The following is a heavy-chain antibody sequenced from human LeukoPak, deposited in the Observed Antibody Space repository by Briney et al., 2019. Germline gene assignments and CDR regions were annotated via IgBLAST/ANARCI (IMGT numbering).Heavy chain of an antibody. CDR2: ITGSGGST. CDR3: AKDRPGAILWFDI. V-gene: IGHV3-23*01. Sequence: GGSLRLSCEASGFPFSSYGMSWVRQAPGKGLEWVSGITGSGGSTYYADSVKGRFTISRDNSKNTLYLQMDSLRAEDTAVYYCAKDRPGAILWFDIWGQGTMVTVSS. CDR1: GFPFSSYG. D-gene: IGHD3-10*01. J-gene: IGHJ3*02.